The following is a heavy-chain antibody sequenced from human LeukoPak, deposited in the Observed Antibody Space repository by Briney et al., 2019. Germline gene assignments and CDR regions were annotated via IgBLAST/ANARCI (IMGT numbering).Heavy chain of an antibody. CDR2: IYHSGST. J-gene: IGHJ4*02. CDR1: GYSISSGYY. CDR3: ARGPDYDFWSGYYTPYYFDY. Sequence: NTSETLSLTCTVSGYSISSGYYWGWIRQPPGKGLEWIGSIYHSGSTYYNPSLKSRVTISVDTSKNQFSLKLSSVTAADTAVYYCARGPDYDFWSGYYTPYYFDYWGQGTLVTVSS. D-gene: IGHD3-3*01. V-gene: IGHV4-38-2*02.